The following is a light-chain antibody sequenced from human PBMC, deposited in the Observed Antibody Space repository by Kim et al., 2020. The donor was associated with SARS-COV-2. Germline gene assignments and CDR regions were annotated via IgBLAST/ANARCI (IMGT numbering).Light chain of an antibody. V-gene: IGLV2-14*03. Sequence: QSALTQPASVSGSPGQSITISCTGTSRDVGGYNYVSCYQQHPGKAPKLMIYDVSNRPPGVSNRFSGSQSGNTASLTISGLQAEDEADYYCSSYTTGNTRVFGRGTKLTVL. CDR2: DVS. J-gene: IGLJ3*02. CDR1: SRDVGGYNY. CDR3: SSYTTGNTRV.